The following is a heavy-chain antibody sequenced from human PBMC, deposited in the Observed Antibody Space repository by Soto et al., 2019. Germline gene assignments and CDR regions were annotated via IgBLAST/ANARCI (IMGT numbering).Heavy chain of an antibody. Sequence: SETLSLTCTVSGVSINSYYWSCIRQPPGKGLEWIGYIYYSGSTNYNPSLKSRVTISVDTSKNQFSLKLSSVTAADTAVYYCARGQILFDYWGQGTLVTVSS. CDR1: GVSINSYY. CDR2: IYYSGST. J-gene: IGHJ4*02. CDR3: ARGQILFDY. D-gene: IGHD2-15*01. V-gene: IGHV4-59*01.